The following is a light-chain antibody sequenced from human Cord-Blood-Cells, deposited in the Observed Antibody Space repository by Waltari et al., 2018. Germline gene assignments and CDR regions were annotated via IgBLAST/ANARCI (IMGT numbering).Light chain of an antibody. V-gene: IGKV1-33*01. Sequence: DIQMTQSPSSLSASVGDRVTITCQASQDISNYLNWYQQKPGKAPKLLIYDASNLETGVPSRFSGSGSGTDFTFTISSLQPEDIATYYCQQYDNLLTFGPGTKWISN. CDR1: QDISNY. CDR2: DAS. CDR3: QQYDNLLT. J-gene: IGKJ3*01.